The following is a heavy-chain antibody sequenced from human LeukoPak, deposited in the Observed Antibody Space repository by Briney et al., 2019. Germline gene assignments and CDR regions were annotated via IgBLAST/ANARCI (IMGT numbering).Heavy chain of an antibody. J-gene: IGHJ2*01. Sequence: PSETLSLTCTVSGGSVSSGTYYWGWIRQPPEKGLEWIGYIYYGGSTNYNPSLKSRVTISVDTSKNQFSLKLSSVTAADTAVYYCARVTLTYSGYDPTGDEWYFDLWGRGTQVTVSS. CDR3: ARVTLTYSGYDPTGDEWYFDL. V-gene: IGHV4-61*01. CDR1: GGSVSSGTYY. CDR2: IYYGGST. D-gene: IGHD5-12*01.